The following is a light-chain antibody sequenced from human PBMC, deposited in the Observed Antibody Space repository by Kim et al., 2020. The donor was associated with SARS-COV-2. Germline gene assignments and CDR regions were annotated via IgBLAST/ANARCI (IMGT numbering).Light chain of an antibody. V-gene: IGLV3-19*01. CDR2: EKN. Sequence: SSELTQDRAVSVALGQTVRITCQGDSLRRYYASWYQQKPGQAPVLVIYEKNNRPSGIPDRFAGSSSENTASLTITGAQAEDEADYYCNSRESGVNHVVFGGGTQLTVL. CDR3: NSRESGVNHVV. CDR1: SLRRYY. J-gene: IGLJ3*02.